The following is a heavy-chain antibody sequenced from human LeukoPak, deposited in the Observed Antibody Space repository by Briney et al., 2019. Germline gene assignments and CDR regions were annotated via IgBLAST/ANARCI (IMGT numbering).Heavy chain of an antibody. J-gene: IGHJ4*02. Sequence: NLGESLKISCKGSGYYFTNYWISWVRQMTGKGLEWMGRIDPSDSYTNYSPSFQGHVTMSVDKSISTAYLQWSSLKASDTAMYYCARALCSSTSCYENYWGQGTLVTVSS. CDR2: IDPSDSYT. D-gene: IGHD2-2*01. CDR1: GYYFTNYW. CDR3: ARALCSSTSCYENY. V-gene: IGHV5-10-1*01.